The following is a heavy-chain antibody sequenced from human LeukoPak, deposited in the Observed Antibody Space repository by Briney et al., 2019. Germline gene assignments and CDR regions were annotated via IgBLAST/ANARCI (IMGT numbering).Heavy chain of an antibody. Sequence: PSETLSLTCTVSGGSISSYYWNWIRQPPGKGLEWIGYIYYSGSTNYNPSLKSRVTISVDTSKNQFSLKLSSVTAADTAVYYCARGDFDWSLDIWGQGTMVTVSS. CDR2: IYYSGST. V-gene: IGHV4-59*01. D-gene: IGHD3-9*01. CDR1: GGSISSYY. CDR3: ARGDFDWSLDI. J-gene: IGHJ3*02.